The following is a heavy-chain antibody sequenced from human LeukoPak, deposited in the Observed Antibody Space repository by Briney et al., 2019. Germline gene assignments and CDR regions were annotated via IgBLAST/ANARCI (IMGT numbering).Heavy chain of an antibody. J-gene: IGHJ4*02. CDR3: AREGGSSRNFDY. CDR1: GASISSDF. V-gene: IGHV4-4*07. CDR2: IFSSGII. D-gene: IGHD6-13*01. Sequence: SETLSLTCNVSGASISSDFWSWIRQPAGKGLEWVGRIFSSGIINYNPCLKSRLTMSVDTAKNQFSLNLSSVTAADTAVYYCAREGGSSRNFDYWGQGTLVTVSS.